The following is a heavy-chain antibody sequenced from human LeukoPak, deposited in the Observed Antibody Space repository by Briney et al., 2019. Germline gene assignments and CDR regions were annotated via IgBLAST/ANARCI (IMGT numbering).Heavy chain of an antibody. D-gene: IGHD4-17*01. J-gene: IGHJ1*01. CDR2: IYSSGTT. Sequence: SETLSLTCTVSGGSISSHYWSWIRQPPGRGLEWIGYIYSSGTTNYNPSLKSRVTISVDTSKNQFSLKLNSVTAADTAVYYCARTSFGDYSAEYFHHWGQGTLVTVSS. CDR1: GGSISSHY. CDR3: ARTSFGDYSAEYFHH. V-gene: IGHV4-59*11.